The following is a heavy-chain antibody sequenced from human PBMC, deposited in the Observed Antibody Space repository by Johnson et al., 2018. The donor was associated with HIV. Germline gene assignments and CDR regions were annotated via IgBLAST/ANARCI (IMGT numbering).Heavy chain of an antibody. CDR2: IQNDGTNK. CDR3: GKGEGQEGWIQVGSYAFDF. V-gene: IGHV3-30*02. Sequence: QVQLVESGGGVVQPGESLRLSCAASGFSISNYGVHWVRQAPGKGLEWVAFIQNDGTNKYYADFVKGRFTISRDNSRNTVYLEMRNLRTEETAVYYCGKGEGQEGWIQVGSYAFDFWGQGTMVTVAS. D-gene: IGHD5-12*01. CDR1: GFSISNYG. J-gene: IGHJ3*01.